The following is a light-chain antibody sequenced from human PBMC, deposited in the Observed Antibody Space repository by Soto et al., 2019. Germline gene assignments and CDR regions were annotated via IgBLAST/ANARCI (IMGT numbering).Light chain of an antibody. CDR1: QSVSSY. V-gene: IGKV3-20*01. CDR3: QQYGSSPPWT. J-gene: IGKJ1*01. CDR2: GAS. Sequence: EILLTQSPATLSLSPGESATLSCRASQSVSSYLAWYQQKPGQAPRLLIYGASSRATGIPDRISGSGSGTDFTLTISRLEPEDFAVYYCQQYGSSPPWTFGQGTKVDIK.